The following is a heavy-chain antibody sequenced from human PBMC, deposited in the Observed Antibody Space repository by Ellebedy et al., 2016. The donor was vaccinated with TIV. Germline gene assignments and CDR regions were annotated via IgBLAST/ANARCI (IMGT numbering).Heavy chain of an antibody. CDR1: GFTFSSYA. Sequence: PGGSLRLSCAASGFTFSSYAMSWVRQAPGKGLEWVSAISSSGGRTFYAESVKGRFTISRDNSNNTLYLQINSLRAEDTAVYYCASTTIFGILSRPYYYAMDVWGQGTTVTVSS. J-gene: IGHJ6*02. CDR3: ASTTIFGILSRPYYYAMDV. D-gene: IGHD3-3*01. CDR2: ISSSGGRT. V-gene: IGHV3-23*01.